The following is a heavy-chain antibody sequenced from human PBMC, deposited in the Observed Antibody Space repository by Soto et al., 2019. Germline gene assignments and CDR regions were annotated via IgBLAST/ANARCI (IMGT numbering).Heavy chain of an antibody. D-gene: IGHD6-13*01. Sequence: GESLKISCKGSGYSFTTYWIGWVRQMPGKGLEWMGITYPGDSDTRYSPSFQGQVTISADKSISTAYLQWSSLKASDTAMYYCAREAAAAGYNWFDPWGQGTLVTVSS. CDR2: TYPGDSDT. V-gene: IGHV5-51*01. J-gene: IGHJ5*02. CDR1: GYSFTTYW. CDR3: AREAAAAGYNWFDP.